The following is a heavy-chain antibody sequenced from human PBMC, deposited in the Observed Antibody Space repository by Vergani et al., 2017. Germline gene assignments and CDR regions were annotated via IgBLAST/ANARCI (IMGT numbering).Heavy chain of an antibody. CDR3: ARAVTAWYQLLLKTANWFDP. CDR2: IIPIFGTA. D-gene: IGHD2-2*01. J-gene: IGHJ5*02. CDR1: GGTFSSYA. V-gene: IGHV1-69*01. Sequence: QVQLVQSGAEVKKPGSSVKVSCKASGGTFSSYAISWVRQAPGQGLEWMGGIIPIFGTANYAQKFQGRVTMTADESTSTAYMELSSLRAEDTAVYYCARAVTAWYQLLLKTANWFDPWGQGTLVTVSS.